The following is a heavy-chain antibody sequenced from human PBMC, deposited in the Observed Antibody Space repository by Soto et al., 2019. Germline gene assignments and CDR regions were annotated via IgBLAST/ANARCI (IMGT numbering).Heavy chain of an antibody. J-gene: IGHJ5*02. Sequence: VQLLESGGGSVQPGGSLRLSCVGSGFTFGIYGMTWVRQAPGKGLEWVSGISGSGEVTHYADSVKGRFTISRDNSKNTFYLQMNSLRAEDTAVYYCAREIVTVGTFVWFDPWGQGTLVTVSS. V-gene: IGHV3-23*01. CDR2: ISGSGEVT. CDR1: GFTFGIYG. D-gene: IGHD3-22*01. CDR3: AREIVTVGTFVWFDP.